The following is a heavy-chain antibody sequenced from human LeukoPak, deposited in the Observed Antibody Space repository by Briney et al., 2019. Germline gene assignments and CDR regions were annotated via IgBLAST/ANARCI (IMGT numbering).Heavy chain of an antibody. J-gene: IGHJ4*02. CDR3: ARGPNPRDLGRRAITMVRGVMIGFDY. Sequence: PSETLSLTCTVSGGSISSSSYYWGWIRQPPGKGLEWIGSIYYSGSTYYNPSLKSRVTISVDTSKNQFSLKLSSVTAADTAVYYCARGPNPRDLGRRAITMVRGVMIGFDYWGQGTLVTVSS. V-gene: IGHV4-39*01. CDR1: GGSISSSSYY. CDR2: IYYSGST. D-gene: IGHD3-10*01.